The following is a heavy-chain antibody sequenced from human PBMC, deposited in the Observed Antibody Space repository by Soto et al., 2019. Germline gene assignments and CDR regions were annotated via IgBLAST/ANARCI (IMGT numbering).Heavy chain of an antibody. CDR1: GGTFSSYA. CDR3: ARGSPYDFWSGKFDY. CDR2: IIPIFGTA. J-gene: IGHJ4*02. D-gene: IGHD3-3*01. V-gene: IGHV1-69*13. Sequence: SVKVSCKASGGTFSSYAISWVRQAPGQGLEWMGGIIPIFGTANYAQKFQGRVTITADESTSTAYMELSSLRSEDTAVYYCARGSPYDFWSGKFDYWGQRTLVTVSS.